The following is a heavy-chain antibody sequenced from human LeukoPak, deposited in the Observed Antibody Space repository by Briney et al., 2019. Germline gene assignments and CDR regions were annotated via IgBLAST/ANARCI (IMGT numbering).Heavy chain of an antibody. CDR3: ATSYSSGWKGDFDY. V-gene: IGHV5-51*01. J-gene: IGHJ4*02. D-gene: IGHD6-19*01. Sequence: GESLKISCQGSGYSFTNYWIGWVRQMPGKGLEWMGIIYPGDSDRRYSPSFQGQVTISADKSISTAYLQWSSLKASDTAMYYCATSYSSGWKGDFDYWGQGTLVTVSS. CDR2: IYPGDSDR. CDR1: GYSFTNYW.